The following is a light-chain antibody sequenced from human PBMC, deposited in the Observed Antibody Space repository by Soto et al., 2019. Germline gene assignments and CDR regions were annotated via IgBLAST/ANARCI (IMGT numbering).Light chain of an antibody. CDR3: QQYGSSPFT. Sequence: DIQMTQSPSTLSGSVGDRVTITCRASQTISSWLAWYQQKPGKAPKLLIYKASTLKSGVPSRFSGSGSGTDFTLTISRLEPEDFAVYYCQQYGSSPFTFGPGTKVDIK. CDR1: QTISSW. J-gene: IGKJ3*01. V-gene: IGKV1-5*03. CDR2: KAS.